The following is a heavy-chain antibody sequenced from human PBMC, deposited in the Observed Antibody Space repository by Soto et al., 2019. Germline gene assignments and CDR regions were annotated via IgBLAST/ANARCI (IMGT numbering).Heavy chain of an antibody. CDR2: MNPTVGTT. D-gene: IGHD2-15*01. CDR3: ARLQSDCGGGTCSGSF. Sequence: QLVQSGAEVKKPDSSVKVSCKASESIFTKSGVTWVRQAPGQGLEWMGGMNPTVGTTHYAQRFQGRLTIYVDESRTAVNMGLSNLTPDDTAVYYCARLQSDCGGGTCSGSFWGQGTLVTVSS. V-gene: IGHV1-69*01. CDR1: ESIFTKSG. J-gene: IGHJ4*02.